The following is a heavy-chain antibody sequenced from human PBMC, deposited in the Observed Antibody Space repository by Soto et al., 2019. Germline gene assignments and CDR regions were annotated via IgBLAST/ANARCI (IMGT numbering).Heavy chain of an antibody. CDR3: ARESEDLTSNFDY. Sequence: EVQLVESGGGLVKPGGSLRLSCAASGFTFTRYSMNWVRQAPGKGLEWVSSISSTTNYIYYADSMKGRFTVSRDNAKNAVYLEMNTLSAEDTAVYYCARESEDLTSNFDYWGQGPLVPVSS. CDR1: GFTFTRYS. V-gene: IGHV3-21*01. CDR2: ISSTTNYI. J-gene: IGHJ4*02.